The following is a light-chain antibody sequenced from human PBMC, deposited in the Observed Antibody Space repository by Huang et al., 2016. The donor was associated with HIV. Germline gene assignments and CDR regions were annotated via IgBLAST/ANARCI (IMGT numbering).Light chain of an antibody. CDR2: KLS. V-gene: IGKV2-30*01. J-gene: IGKJ1*01. CDR3: MQAYHGAGT. Sequence: DVLLTQSPLSLPVTLGQPAFITCKSNQSLVYSDGNIYLNWFHQRPGHSASHLIYKLSNRDSGVPDRCSAGGSGTDCPLWISEVEAEDVGDYYCMQAYHGAGTFGQGTRVDIK. CDR1: QSLVYSDGNIY.